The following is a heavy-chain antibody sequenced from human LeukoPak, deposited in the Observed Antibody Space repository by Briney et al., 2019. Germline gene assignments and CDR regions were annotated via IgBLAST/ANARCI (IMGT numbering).Heavy chain of an antibody. Sequence: SETLSLTCAVYGGSFGGYYWSWIRQPPGKGLEWIGEINHSGSTNYNPSLKSRVTISVDTSKNQFSLKLSSVTAADTAVYYCASLSGSFWSGYYSFGMDVWGQGTTVTVSS. CDR2: INHSGST. D-gene: IGHD3-3*01. V-gene: IGHV4-34*01. CDR1: GGSFGGYY. J-gene: IGHJ6*02. CDR3: ASLSGSFWSGYYSFGMDV.